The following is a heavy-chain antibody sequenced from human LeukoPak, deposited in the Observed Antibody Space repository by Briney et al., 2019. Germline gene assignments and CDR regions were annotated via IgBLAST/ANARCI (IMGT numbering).Heavy chain of an antibody. D-gene: IGHD4-11*01. CDR2: IKTDGSST. Sequence: GGSLRLSCAASGFTFSTSWMHWVRQAPGKGLVWVSRIKTDGSSTTYADSVKGRFTISRDNAKNTLYLQMNSLRAEDTAVYYCASLTVTSGDLDYWGQGTLVTVSS. J-gene: IGHJ4*02. CDR3: ASLTVTSGDLDY. CDR1: GFTFSTSW. V-gene: IGHV3-74*03.